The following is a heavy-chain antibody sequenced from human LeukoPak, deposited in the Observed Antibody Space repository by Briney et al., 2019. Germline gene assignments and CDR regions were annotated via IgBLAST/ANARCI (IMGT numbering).Heavy chain of an antibody. J-gene: IGHJ4*02. CDR2: ILADSGGTT. CDR3: VRNDILTGHTNWYLEY. Sequence: GASLRLSCAASGFTFNNYAMSWVRQAPGKGLEWVSFILADSGGTTHYPESVGGRVTTSRDNSKNTVYLQMNSLRVEDTAIYYCVRNDILTGHTNWYLEYWGQGTLVTVSS. V-gene: IGHV3-23*01. D-gene: IGHD3-9*01. CDR1: GFTFNNYA.